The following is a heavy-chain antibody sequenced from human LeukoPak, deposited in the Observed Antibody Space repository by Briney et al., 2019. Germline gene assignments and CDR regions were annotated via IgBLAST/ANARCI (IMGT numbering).Heavy chain of an antibody. CDR2: IGSSGSTI. Sequence: PGGSLRLSCAASGFTFSSYEMNWVRQAPGKGLEWVSYIGSSGSTIYYADSVKGRFTISRDNAKNSLYLQMNSLRAEDTAVYYCARGQYSSGWYEEDDYYYGMDVWGKGTTVTVSS. CDR3: ARGQYSSGWYEEDDYYYGMDV. CDR1: GFTFSSYE. J-gene: IGHJ6*04. V-gene: IGHV3-48*03. D-gene: IGHD6-19*01.